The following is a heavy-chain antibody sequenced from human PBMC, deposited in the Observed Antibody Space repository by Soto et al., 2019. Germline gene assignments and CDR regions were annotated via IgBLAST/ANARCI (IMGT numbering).Heavy chain of an antibody. J-gene: IGHJ6*01. CDR3: GKMSSENFYGPGFL. CDR2: ISSSGNTI. Sequence: QVQLVESGGGLVKTSGSLRIACAASGFTFSDYYMSWVRQAPGKGLEWVSYISSSGNTIYYADSVKGRFTISRDNAKNSVDLQMNRLGAEDKGLYFRGKMSSENFYGPGFLWGQG. D-gene: IGHD3-22*01. CDR1: GFTFSDYY. V-gene: IGHV3-11*01.